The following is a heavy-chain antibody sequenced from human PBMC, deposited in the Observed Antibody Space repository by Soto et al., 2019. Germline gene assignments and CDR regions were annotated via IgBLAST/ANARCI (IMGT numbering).Heavy chain of an antibody. D-gene: IGHD1-26*01. CDR1: GFTFSSYG. J-gene: IGHJ4*02. V-gene: IGHV3-30*18. CDR3: AKEWGLSGSYYISSSYYFDY. CDR2: ISYDGSNT. Sequence: QVQLVESGGGVVQPGRSLRLSCVASGFTFSSYGMHWVRQAPGKGLEWVAIISYDGSNTYYADSVKGRFTISRDNSKNTLSLKMNSLRAEDTSVYYCAKEWGLSGSYYISSSYYFDYWGQGTLVTVSS.